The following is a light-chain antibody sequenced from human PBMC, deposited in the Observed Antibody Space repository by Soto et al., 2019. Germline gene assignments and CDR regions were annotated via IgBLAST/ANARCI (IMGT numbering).Light chain of an antibody. Sequence: EIVLTQSPGTLSLSPGERATLSCRASQSVRSNYLAWYQQKPGQAPRLLIYGASSRATGIADRFSGSGSGTDFTLTIDRLEPEDVAVYYCQDYGSSRTFGQGTKVEIK. CDR1: QSVRSNY. J-gene: IGKJ1*01. CDR3: QDYGSSRT. V-gene: IGKV3-20*01. CDR2: GAS.